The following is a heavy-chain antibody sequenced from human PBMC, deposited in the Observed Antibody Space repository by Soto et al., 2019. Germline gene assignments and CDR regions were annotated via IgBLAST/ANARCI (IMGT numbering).Heavy chain of an antibody. CDR2: IYYSGTT. D-gene: IGHD2-15*01. Sequence: QLELQESGPGLVKPSETLSLTCTVSGDSISSSNYYWGWIRQPPGKGLEWIGSIYYSGTTYSNTSLKSRVNISVDTSKNQFSLNLGSVTAADTAVYYCARRYGYCGGGTCPGAFDIWGQGTMVTVSS. CDR3: ARRYGYCGGGTCPGAFDI. V-gene: IGHV4-39*01. CDR1: GDSISSSNYY. J-gene: IGHJ3*02.